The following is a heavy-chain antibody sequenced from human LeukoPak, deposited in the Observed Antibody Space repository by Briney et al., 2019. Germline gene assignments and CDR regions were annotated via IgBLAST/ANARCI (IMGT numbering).Heavy chain of an antibody. V-gene: IGHV1-18*01. J-gene: IGHJ4*02. CDR1: GGTFSSYA. Sequence: GASVKVSCKASGGTFSSYAISWVRQAPGQGLEWMGWISAYNGNTNYAQKLQGRVTMTTDTSTSTAYMELRSLRSDDTAVYYCARCDILTGCYYWGQGTLVTVSS. CDR3: ARCDILTGCYY. CDR2: ISAYNGNT. D-gene: IGHD3-9*01.